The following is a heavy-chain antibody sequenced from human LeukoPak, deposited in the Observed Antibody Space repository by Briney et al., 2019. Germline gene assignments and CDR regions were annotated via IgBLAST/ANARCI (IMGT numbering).Heavy chain of an antibody. CDR3: ARQGRSGTNLYRFDY. Sequence: SETLSLTCTVSGGSINSYFWSWIRQPPGKGLEWIGYIYYTGITDYNPSLKSRITISVDTSKNQFSLKLTSVSAADTAVYYCARQGRSGTNLYRFDYWGPGTPVTVSS. D-gene: IGHD3-10*01. CDR1: GGSINSYF. J-gene: IGHJ4*02. CDR2: IYYTGIT. V-gene: IGHV4-59*08.